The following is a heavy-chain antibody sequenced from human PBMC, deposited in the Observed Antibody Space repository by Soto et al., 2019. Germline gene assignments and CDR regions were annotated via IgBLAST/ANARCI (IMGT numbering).Heavy chain of an antibody. CDR2: ISAYNGNT. CDR3: ARGLPYSSSSRWFDP. Sequence: ASVKVSCKASGYTFTSYGISWVRQAPGQGLEWMGWISAYNGNTNYAQKLQGRVTMTTDTPTSTAYMELRSLRSDDTAVYYCARGLPYSSSSRWFDPWGQGTLVTVSS. D-gene: IGHD6-6*01. V-gene: IGHV1-18*04. CDR1: GYTFTSYG. J-gene: IGHJ5*02.